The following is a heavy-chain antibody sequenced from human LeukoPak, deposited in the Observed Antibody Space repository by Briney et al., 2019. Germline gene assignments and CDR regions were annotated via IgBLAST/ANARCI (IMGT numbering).Heavy chain of an antibody. V-gene: IGHV3-53*01. Sequence: GGSLRLSCAASGFSVCSNYMSWVRQAPEKGLEWVSIIYDSGTTYYAESVKGRFTISRDNSKNTLYLQMNSLRAEDTAVYYCARWHTSGNNYYYDYWGQGTLVTVSS. D-gene: IGHD3-22*01. CDR1: GFSVCSNY. J-gene: IGHJ4*02. CDR2: IYDSGTT. CDR3: ARWHTSGNNYYYDY.